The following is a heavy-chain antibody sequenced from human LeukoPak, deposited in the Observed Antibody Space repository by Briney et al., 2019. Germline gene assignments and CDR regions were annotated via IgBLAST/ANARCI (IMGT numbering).Heavy chain of an antibody. V-gene: IGHV4-59*12. CDR3: ARESADYARGSFSDY. CDR1: GGSMKNYY. CDR2: INDNGHS. D-gene: IGHD3-16*01. J-gene: IGHJ4*02. Sequence: SETLSLTCTVSGGSMKNYYWSWIRQPPGKGLEWMAYINDNGHSGYNPSLESRVTISVDTSKNHFSLRLRSVTAADTAGYYCARESADYARGSFSDYWGQGILVTVSS.